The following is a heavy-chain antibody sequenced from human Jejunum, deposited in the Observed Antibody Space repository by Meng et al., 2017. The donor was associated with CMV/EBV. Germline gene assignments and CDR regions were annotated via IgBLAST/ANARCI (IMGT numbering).Heavy chain of an antibody. CDR3: ARGQQLLSDYYYGLDV. CDR2: INPSGGST. CDR1: TFTSYY. D-gene: IGHD2-2*01. Sequence: TFTSYYKHWVRQAPGQGLEWVGIINPSGGSTRYAQKFQGRVTMTRDTSTSTVYMGLSSLRSEDTAVFYCARGQQLLSDYYYGLDVWGQGTTVTVSS. J-gene: IGHJ6*02. V-gene: IGHV1-46*01.